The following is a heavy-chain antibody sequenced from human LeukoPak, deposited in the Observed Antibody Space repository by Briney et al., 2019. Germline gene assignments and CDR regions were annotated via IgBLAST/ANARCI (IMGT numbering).Heavy chain of an antibody. CDR3: ARGGGWFVFDY. J-gene: IGHJ4*02. CDR1: GASISSYY. V-gene: IGHV4-59*01. CDR2: IYDSGST. D-gene: IGHD6-19*01. Sequence: SETLSLTCTVSGASISSYYWSWIRQPPGKGLEWIGYIYDSGSTNYNPSLKSRVTISVDTSKNHFSLKLTSVTAADTAVYYCARGGGWFVFDYWGQGTLVTVSS.